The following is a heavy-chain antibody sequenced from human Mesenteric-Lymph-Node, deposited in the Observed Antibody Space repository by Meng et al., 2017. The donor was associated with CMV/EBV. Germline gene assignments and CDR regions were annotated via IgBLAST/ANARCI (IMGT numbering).Heavy chain of an antibody. V-gene: IGHV3-30*12. D-gene: IGHD3-3*01. Sequence: GGSLRLSCAASGFTFSSYGMHWVRQAPGKGLEWVAVISYDGSNKYYADSVKGRFTISRDNSKNTLYLQMNNLRAEDTAVYYCAKEHDFWTGGVLDYWGQGTLVTVSS. CDR2: ISYDGSNK. CDR1: GFTFSSYG. CDR3: AKEHDFWTGGVLDY. J-gene: IGHJ4*02.